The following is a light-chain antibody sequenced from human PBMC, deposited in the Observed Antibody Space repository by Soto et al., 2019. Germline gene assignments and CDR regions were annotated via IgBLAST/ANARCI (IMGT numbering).Light chain of an antibody. CDR2: AAS. V-gene: IGKV1-9*01. Sequence: DIQMTQSPSTLSASVGDRVSITCRASQSINSHLAWYQQGPVKAPKLLIYAASTLQSGVPSRFSGSASGTEFTLTISSLQPEDFATYYCQQVSGYPLNFGGGTKVDIK. CDR3: QQVSGYPLN. J-gene: IGKJ4*01. CDR1: QSINSH.